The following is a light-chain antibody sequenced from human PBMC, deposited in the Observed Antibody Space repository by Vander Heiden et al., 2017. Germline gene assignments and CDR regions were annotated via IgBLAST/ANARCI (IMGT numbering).Light chain of an antibody. Sequence: DIQITQSPSSLSASVGDRVTITCQASQDISNYLNWYQQKPGKAPKLRIYDASNLETGVPSRFSGSGSGTDFTFTISSLQHEDSATDYCQQYDNLQLTFGGGTKVEIK. CDR3: QQYDNLQLT. V-gene: IGKV1-33*01. J-gene: IGKJ4*01. CDR1: QDISNY. CDR2: DAS.